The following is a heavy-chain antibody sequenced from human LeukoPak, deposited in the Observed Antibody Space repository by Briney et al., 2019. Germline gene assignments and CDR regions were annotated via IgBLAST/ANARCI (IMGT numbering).Heavy chain of an antibody. D-gene: IGHD7-27*01. V-gene: IGHV6-1*01. Sequence: SQTLSLTCAISGDSVSSNSAAWNWIRQSPSRGLEWLGRTYYRSKWYNDYAVSVKSRITINPDTSKNQFSLQLNSVTPEDTAAYYCARVVSANWVPHDAFDIWGQGTMVTVSS. CDR3: ARVVSANWVPHDAFDI. J-gene: IGHJ3*02. CDR1: GDSVSSNSAA. CDR2: TYYRSKWYN.